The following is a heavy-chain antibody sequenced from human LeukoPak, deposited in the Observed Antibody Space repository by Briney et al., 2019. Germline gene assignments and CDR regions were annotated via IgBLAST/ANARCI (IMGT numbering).Heavy chain of an antibody. Sequence: GGSLRLSCAASGFPVSANYMTRVRQAPGKGLEWVSVIYATGDTHYADSVKGRFTISRDNSKNILHLQMNSLRAEDTAVYYCARDLYQSRWGQGTLVTVSS. CDR2: IYATGDT. V-gene: IGHV3-66*01. CDR1: GFPVSANY. J-gene: IGHJ4*02. CDR3: ARDLYQSR. D-gene: IGHD2-2*01.